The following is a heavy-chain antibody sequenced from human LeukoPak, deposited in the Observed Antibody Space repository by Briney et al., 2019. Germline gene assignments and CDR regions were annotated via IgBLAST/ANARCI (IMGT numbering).Heavy chain of an antibody. CDR1: GFTFSSYG. Sequence: GGSLRLSCAASGFTFSSYGMHWVRQAPGKGLEWVAVISYDGSNKYYADSVKGRFTISRDNSKNTLYLQMNSLRAEDTAVYYCARISAGDSSGYYHDDAFDIWGQGTMVTVSS. CDR3: ARISAGDSSGYYHDDAFDI. J-gene: IGHJ3*02. V-gene: IGHV3-30*03. CDR2: ISYDGSNK. D-gene: IGHD3-22*01.